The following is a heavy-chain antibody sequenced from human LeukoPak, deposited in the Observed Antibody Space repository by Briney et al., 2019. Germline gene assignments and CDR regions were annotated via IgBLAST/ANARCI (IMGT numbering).Heavy chain of an antibody. V-gene: IGHV1-69*05. CDR1: GGTFSSYA. J-gene: IGHJ1*01. Sequence: GASVKVSCKASGGTFSSYAISWVRQAPGQGLEWMGGIIPIFGTANYAQKFQGRVTITTDESTSTAYMELSSLRSEDTAVYYCATPGRGVGAHWAYFQHWGQGTLVTVSS. CDR3: ATPGRGVGAHWAYFQH. CDR2: IIPIFGTA. D-gene: IGHD1-26*01.